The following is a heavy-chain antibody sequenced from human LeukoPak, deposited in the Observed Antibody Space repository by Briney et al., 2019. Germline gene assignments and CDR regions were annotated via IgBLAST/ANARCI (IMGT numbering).Heavy chain of an antibody. D-gene: IGHD2-2*01. CDR1: GYTFITYN. J-gene: IGHJ4*02. CDR2: IDPSGGST. CDR3: ARDQEYPLPSFDI. V-gene: IGHV1-46*01. Sequence: ASVRDSCEASGYTFITYNTHWVPPAPGQGLEWMGIIDPSGGSTTYAQKFQGRVTVTRDTSTSTVYMELSSLTSDDTAVYYYARDQEYPLPSFDIWGQGTLVTVSS.